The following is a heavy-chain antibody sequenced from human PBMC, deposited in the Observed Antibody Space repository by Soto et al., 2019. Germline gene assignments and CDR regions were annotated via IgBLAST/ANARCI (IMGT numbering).Heavy chain of an antibody. D-gene: IGHD3-22*01. J-gene: IGHJ3*02. Sequence: GGSGSVAFKASGFMFTRDGSNWGRQAPGQGLEWMGCISTYDGDANYGHKLQGRVTMTTDTSTNTAYMELRSLRSDDTAVYYCARQSYYDSGSGDDAFDIWGQGTMVTVSS. V-gene: IGHV1-18*01. CDR1: GFMFTRDG. CDR2: ISTYDGDA. CDR3: ARQSYYDSGSGDDAFDI.